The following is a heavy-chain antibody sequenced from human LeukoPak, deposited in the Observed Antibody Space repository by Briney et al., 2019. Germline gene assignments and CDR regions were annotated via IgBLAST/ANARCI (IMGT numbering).Heavy chain of an antibody. V-gene: IGHV1-18*01. CDR2: ISAYNGNT. CDR1: GYTFTSYG. Sequence: ASVKVSCKASGYTFTSYGISWVRQAPGQGLEWMGWISAYNGNTNYAQKLQGRVTMTTDTSTSIAYMELRSLRSDDTAVYYCARDPGPSTVTTKDYWGQGTLVTVSS. J-gene: IGHJ4*02. D-gene: IGHD4-17*01. CDR3: ARDPGPSTVTTKDY.